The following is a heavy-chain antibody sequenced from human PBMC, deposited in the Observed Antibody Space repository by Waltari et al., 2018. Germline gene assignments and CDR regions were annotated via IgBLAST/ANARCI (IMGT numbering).Heavy chain of an antibody. D-gene: IGHD6-13*01. J-gene: IGHJ4*02. V-gene: IGHV3-74*01. Sequence: EVQLVESGGGLVQPGGSLSLSCAASGFPFSTYWMHWVRQAPGKGLVWVSHIKPGGTYTGYADSVKGRFTISRDDAKNTLYLQMNSLRVEDTAIYYCVGQIATGYWGQGTLVTVSS. CDR3: VGQIATGY. CDR2: IKPGGTYT. CDR1: GFPFSTYW.